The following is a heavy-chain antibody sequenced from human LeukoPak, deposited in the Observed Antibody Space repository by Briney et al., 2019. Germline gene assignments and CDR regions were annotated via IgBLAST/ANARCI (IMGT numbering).Heavy chain of an antibody. Sequence: GGSLRLSCAASGFIFSSYAMSWVRQAPGEGLEWVSGISGSGGSTYYADSVKGRFIISRDNSKNMLYLQMSSLRAEDTAVYYYTPEFNVLRFLWWGQGTLVTVSS. V-gene: IGHV3-23*01. CDR1: GFIFSSYA. D-gene: IGHD3-3*01. J-gene: IGHJ4*02. CDR3: TPEFNVLRFLW. CDR2: ISGSGGST.